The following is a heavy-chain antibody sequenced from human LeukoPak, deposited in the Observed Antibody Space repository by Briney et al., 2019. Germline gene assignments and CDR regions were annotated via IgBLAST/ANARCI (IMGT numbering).Heavy chain of an antibody. CDR3: ARDPSLALAGTPFDY. Sequence: GGSLRLSCAASGFTFSSYGMNRLRQAPGKGPEWVSYISNSGDSIYYADSVKGRFTISRDNAKNLLYLQMNSLRADDTAVYYCARDPSLALAGTPFDYCGQGARVTVSS. CDR2: ISNSGDSI. J-gene: IGHJ4*02. V-gene: IGHV3-48*03. CDR1: GFTFSSYG. D-gene: IGHD6-19*01.